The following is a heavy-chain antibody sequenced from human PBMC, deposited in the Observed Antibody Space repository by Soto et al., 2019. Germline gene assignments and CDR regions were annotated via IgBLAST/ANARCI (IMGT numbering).Heavy chain of an antibody. V-gene: IGHV3-30*18. CDR2: ISYDGSNK. Sequence: QVQLVESGGGVVQPGRSLRLSCAASGFTFSSYGMHWVRQAPGKGLEWVAVISYDGSNKYYADSVKGRFTISRDNSKNTLYLQMNGLRAEDTAVYYCAKDLSAAGFDYWGQGTLVTVSS. CDR1: GFTFSSYG. CDR3: AKDLSAAGFDY. J-gene: IGHJ4*02. D-gene: IGHD6-13*01.